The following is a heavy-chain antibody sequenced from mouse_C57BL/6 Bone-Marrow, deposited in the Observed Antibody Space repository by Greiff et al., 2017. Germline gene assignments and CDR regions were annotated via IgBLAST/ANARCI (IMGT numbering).Heavy chain of an antibody. CDR2: IYPGSGST. Sequence: VQLQQPGAELVKPGASVKMSCKASGYTFTSYWITWVKQRPGQGLEWIGDIYPGSGSTNYYEKFKSKGTLTVDTSSSTAYMQRSRLTSEDSAVYYGARPYWSDYWYCDVWGRGTAVTVSA. CDR3: ARPYWSDYWYCDV. V-gene: IGHV1-55*01. J-gene: IGHJ1*03. CDR1: GYTFTSYW. D-gene: IGHD2-10*01.